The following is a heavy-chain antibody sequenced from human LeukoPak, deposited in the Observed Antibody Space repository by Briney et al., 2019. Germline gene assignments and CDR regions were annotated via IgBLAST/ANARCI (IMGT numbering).Heavy chain of an antibody. Sequence: GGTLRLSCAASGFTFSSYAMTWVRQAPGKGLEWVSDINGSGGRTNYADSVKGRFTISRDNSKNTLYLQMNSLRAEDTAVYYCAKDLERRWNPYNWFDPWGQGTLVTVSS. CDR1: GFTFSSYA. D-gene: IGHD1-1*01. CDR3: AKDLERRWNPYNWFDP. V-gene: IGHV3-23*01. J-gene: IGHJ5*02. CDR2: INGSGGRT.